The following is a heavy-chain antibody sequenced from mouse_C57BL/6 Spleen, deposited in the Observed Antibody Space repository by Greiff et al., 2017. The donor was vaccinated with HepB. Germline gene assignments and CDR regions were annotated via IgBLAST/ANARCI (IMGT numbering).Heavy chain of an antibody. Sequence: LQESGAELARPGASVKLSCKASGYTFTSYGISWVKQRTGQGLEWIGEIYPRSGNTYYNEKFKGKATLTADKSSSTAYMELRSLTSEDSAVYFCAREGISRSYFDYWGQGTTLTVSS. CDR1: GYTFTSYG. CDR2: IYPRSGNT. CDR3: AREGISRSYFDY. J-gene: IGHJ2*01. V-gene: IGHV1-81*01.